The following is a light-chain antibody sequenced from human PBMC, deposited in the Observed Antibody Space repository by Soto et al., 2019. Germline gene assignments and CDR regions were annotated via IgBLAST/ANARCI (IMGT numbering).Light chain of an antibody. CDR2: EVS. CDR3: SSYTAGGTI. CDR1: SGDVGGYYY. Sequence: QSVLTQPASVSGSPGQSITISCTGTSGDVGGYYYVSWYQQLPGKAPKLMISEVSNRPSGVSNRFSGSKSGNTASLTISGLQAEHEADYYCSSYTAGGTIFGTGTKLTVL. J-gene: IGLJ1*01. V-gene: IGLV2-14*01.